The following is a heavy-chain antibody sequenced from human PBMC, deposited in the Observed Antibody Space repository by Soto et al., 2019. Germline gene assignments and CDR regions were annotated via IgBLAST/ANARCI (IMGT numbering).Heavy chain of an antibody. CDR1: GYSFSDYV. J-gene: IGHJ6*02. CDR3: ARIKWGLNYYNGMDV. CDR2: INPKTAAT. Sequence: QVQLVQSGAEVKKSGDSVKVSCKPSGYSFSDYVIQWVRQAPGQGLEWVAWINPKTAATNYAKKFQGRGSLTWDTSSTTAYMELTRLRPDDTAVYYCARIKWGLNYYNGMDVWCQGTTVIVSS. V-gene: IGHV1-2*02. D-gene: IGHD1-26*01.